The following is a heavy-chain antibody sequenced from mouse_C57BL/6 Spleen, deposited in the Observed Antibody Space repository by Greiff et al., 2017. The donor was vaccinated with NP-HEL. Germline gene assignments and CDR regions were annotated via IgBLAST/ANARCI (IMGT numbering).Heavy chain of an antibody. CDR2: IWSDGST. CDR3: ARSVTTVVATHWYFDV. CDR1: GFSLTSYG. Sequence: VQVVESGPGLVAPSQSLSITCTVSGFSLTSYGVHWVRQPPGKGLEWLVVIWSDGSTTYNSALKSRLSISKDNSKSQVFLKMNSLQTDDTAMYYCARSVTTVVATHWYFDVWGTGTTVTVSS. D-gene: IGHD1-1*01. V-gene: IGHV2-6*03. J-gene: IGHJ1*03.